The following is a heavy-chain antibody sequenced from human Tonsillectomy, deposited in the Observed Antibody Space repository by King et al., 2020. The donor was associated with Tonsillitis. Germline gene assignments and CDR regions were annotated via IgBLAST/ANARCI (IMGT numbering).Heavy chain of an antibody. J-gene: IGHJ6*03. CDR2: INHSGST. CDR1: GESFTGFD. D-gene: IGHD2-21*01. CDR3: ARGPRRVVVVPPSTNLIYYYMDV. V-gene: IGHV4-34*01. Sequence: QVQLQQWGAGLLKPSETLSLTCAVYGESFTGFDWSWIRQPPGRGLEWIGEINHSGSTDYSPSLKSRVTISVDTSKNQFSLKLSSVTTADTAVDYCARGPRRVVVVPPSTNLIYYYMDVWGKGTTVTVSS.